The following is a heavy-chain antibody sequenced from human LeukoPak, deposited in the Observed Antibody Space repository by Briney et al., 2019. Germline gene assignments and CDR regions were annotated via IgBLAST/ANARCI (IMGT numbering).Heavy chain of an antibody. D-gene: IGHD3-16*01. CDR2: IYTSGSISGNT. J-gene: IGHJ2*01. V-gene: IGHV4-4*07. CDR1: GGSISSYY. CDR3: ARVFGADYYWYFDL. Sequence: SETLSLACTFSGGSISSYYWTWIRQPAGKGLEWMGRIYTSGSISGNTNYNPSLKSRVTMSVDTSKNQFSLNLSSVTAADTAVYYCARVFGADYYWYFDLWGRGSLVTVSS.